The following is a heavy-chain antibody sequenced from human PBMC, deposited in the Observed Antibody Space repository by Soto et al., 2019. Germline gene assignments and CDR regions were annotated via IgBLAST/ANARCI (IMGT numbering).Heavy chain of an antibody. V-gene: IGHV4-59*01. CDR3: ARDRNTMVRGVYYYYGMDV. Sequence: SETLSLTCTVSGGSISSYYWSWIRQPPGKGLEWIGYIYYSGSTNYNPSLKSRVTISVDTSKNQFSLKLSSVTAADTAVYYCARDRNTMVRGVYYYYGMDVWGQGTTVTVSS. CDR2: IYYSGST. J-gene: IGHJ6*02. D-gene: IGHD3-10*01. CDR1: GGSISSYY.